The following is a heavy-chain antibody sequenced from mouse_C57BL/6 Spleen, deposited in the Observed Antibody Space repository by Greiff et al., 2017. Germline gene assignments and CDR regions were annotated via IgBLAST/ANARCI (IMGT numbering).Heavy chain of an antibody. CDR1: GYTFTGYW. CDR3: AGSDYGSSYDPFDY. V-gene: IGHV1-9*01. Sequence: VQLQQSGAELMKPGASVKLSCKASGYTFTGYWIEWVKQRPGHGLEWIGEIFPGSGSTNYNEKFKGKATFTVATSSSTAYMQLSSLTTEDSAIYYCAGSDYGSSYDPFDYWGQGTLVTVSA. D-gene: IGHD1-1*01. J-gene: IGHJ3*01. CDR2: IFPGSGST.